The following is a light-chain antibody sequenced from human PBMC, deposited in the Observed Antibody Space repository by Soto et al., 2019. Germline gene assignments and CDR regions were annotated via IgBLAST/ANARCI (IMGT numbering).Light chain of an antibody. CDR3: QQYHSFSPEGLT. Sequence: DIQMTQSPSTLSASVGERVTITCRASQTINTWLAWYQHKPGKAPKLLIYDASTLQTGVPSGFSGYSSGTEFTLTISSLQPDDLATYFCQQYHSFSPEGLTFGGGTKVEL. CDR1: QTINTW. V-gene: IGKV1-5*01. CDR2: DAS. J-gene: IGKJ4*01.